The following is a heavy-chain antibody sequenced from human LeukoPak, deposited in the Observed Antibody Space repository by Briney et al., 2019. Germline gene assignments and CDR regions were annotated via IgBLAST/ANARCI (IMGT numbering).Heavy chain of an antibody. Sequence: PSETLSLTCAVYGGSFSGYYWSWIRQPPGKGLEWIGEINHSGSTNYNPPLKSRVTISVDTSKNQFSLKLSSVTAADTAVYYCARGRGLRFLEWLLPRFDYWGQGTLVTVSS. V-gene: IGHV4-34*01. CDR3: ARGRGLRFLEWLLPRFDY. D-gene: IGHD3-3*01. CDR1: GGSFSGYY. J-gene: IGHJ4*02. CDR2: INHSGST.